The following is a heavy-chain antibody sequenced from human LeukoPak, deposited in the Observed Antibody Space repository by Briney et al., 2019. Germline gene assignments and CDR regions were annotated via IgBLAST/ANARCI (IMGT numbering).Heavy chain of an antibody. CDR2: IYTSGST. D-gene: IGHD3-22*01. V-gene: IGHV4-4*07. J-gene: IGHJ5*02. CDR1: GGSISSYY. CDR3: ARVGGYYDSSGYRRDNWFDP. Sequence: SETLSLTCTVSGGSISSYYWSWIRQPAGKGLEWIGRIYTSGSTNYNPSLKSRVTMSVDTSKNQFSLKLSSVTAADTAVYYCARVGGYYDSSGYRRDNWFDPWDQGTLVTVSS.